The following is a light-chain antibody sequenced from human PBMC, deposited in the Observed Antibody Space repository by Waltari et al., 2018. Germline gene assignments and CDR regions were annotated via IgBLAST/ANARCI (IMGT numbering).Light chain of an antibody. CDR1: QSVSSF. J-gene: IGKJ4*01. V-gene: IGKV3-11*01. Sequence: VLTPSPPTLSFSPSEPPTLSCRASQSVSSFLAWFQQKPGQAPRLLIFDASKRATDIPARFSATGSGTDFTLTISSLEPEDFAVYYCQQRSNWPSLSFGGGTKVEIK. CDR3: QQRSNWPSLS. CDR2: DAS.